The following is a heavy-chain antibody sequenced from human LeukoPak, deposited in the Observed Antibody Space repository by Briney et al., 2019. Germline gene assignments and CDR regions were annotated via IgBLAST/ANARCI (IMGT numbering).Heavy chain of an antibody. CDR1: GYIFTAYH. J-gene: IGHJ4*02. Sequence: ASVKVSCKASGYIFTAYHMHWVRQAPGQGLEWMGWINPNSGGTNYAQKFQGRVTMTRDTSISTAYMELSRLRSDDTAVYYCARDRPYSSSSFSFDYWGQGTLVTVSS. D-gene: IGHD6-6*01. V-gene: IGHV1-2*02. CDR3: ARDRPYSSSSFSFDY. CDR2: INPNSGGT.